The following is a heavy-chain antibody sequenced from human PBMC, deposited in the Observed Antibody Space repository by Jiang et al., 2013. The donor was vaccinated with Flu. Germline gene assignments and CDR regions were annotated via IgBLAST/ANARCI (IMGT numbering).Heavy chain of an antibody. Sequence: GESLKISCKGSGYTFTTHWIAWVRQMPGKGLECMGIISPGDSDARYSPSFRGQVTFSADKSIDTAYLQWSSLKASDTAMYYCARFGGSSFTRAYFDYWGQGTLVTVSS. CDR3: ARFGGSSFTRAYFDY. J-gene: IGHJ4*02. CDR2: ISPGDSDA. V-gene: IGHV5-51*01. D-gene: IGHD6-13*01. CDR1: GYTFTTHW.